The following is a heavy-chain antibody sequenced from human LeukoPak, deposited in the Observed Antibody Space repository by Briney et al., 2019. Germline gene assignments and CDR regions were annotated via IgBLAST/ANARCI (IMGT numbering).Heavy chain of an antibody. D-gene: IGHD1-26*01. J-gene: IGHJ6*02. CDR1: GYTLTELS. CDR3: ARDRGPPGATYYYYYGMDV. V-gene: IGHV1-24*01. Sequence: GTSVKVSCKVSGYTLTELSMHWVRQAPGKGLEWMGGFDPEDGETIYAQKFQGRVTMTEDTSTDTAYMELSSLRSEDTAVYYCARDRGPPGATYYYYYGMDVWGQGTTVTVSS. CDR2: FDPEDGET.